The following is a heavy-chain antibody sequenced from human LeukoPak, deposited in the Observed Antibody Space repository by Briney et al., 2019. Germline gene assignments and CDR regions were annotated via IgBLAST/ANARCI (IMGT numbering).Heavy chain of an antibody. V-gene: IGHV3-21*01. CDR1: EFTFSSYN. Sequence: GGSLRLSCVASEFTFSSYNMNWVRQAPGKGLEWVSSISSSSSYIYYADAVKGRFTISRDNAKNSLYLQMNSLRAEDTAVYYCAREGGSMASDWFDPWGQGTLVTVSS. CDR2: ISSSSSYI. CDR3: AREGGSMASDWFDP. D-gene: IGHD5-24*01. J-gene: IGHJ5*02.